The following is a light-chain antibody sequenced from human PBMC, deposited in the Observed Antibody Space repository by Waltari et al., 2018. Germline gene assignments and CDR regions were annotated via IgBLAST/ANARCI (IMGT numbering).Light chain of an antibody. CDR2: LGS. CDR3: MQALQTPWT. CDR1: RSLLHTNDQNY. V-gene: IGKV2-28*01. J-gene: IGKJ1*01. Sequence: IVMTQSPISLPVTPGEPPSISCRSSRSLLHTNDQNYLEWYFQKHRQSPQLLIYLGSNRASGVPDRFRGRGSGTDFTLEISRVEAEDVGIYFCMQALQTPWTFGQGTKVEIK.